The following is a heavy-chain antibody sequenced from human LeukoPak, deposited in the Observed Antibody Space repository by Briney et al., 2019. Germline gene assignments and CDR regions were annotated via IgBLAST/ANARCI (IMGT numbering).Heavy chain of an antibody. D-gene: IGHD3-10*01. V-gene: IGHV3-23*01. CDR2: ISGSGAST. J-gene: IGHJ4*02. Sequence: PGGSLRLSCAASGFTFSSHAMSWVRQAPGKGLEWVSAISGSGASTFYADSVKGRFTISRDNSKNTLYLQMNSLRAEDTAVYYCAKRGSGSCFDYWGQGTLVTVSS. CDR1: GFTFSSHA. CDR3: AKRGSGSCFDY.